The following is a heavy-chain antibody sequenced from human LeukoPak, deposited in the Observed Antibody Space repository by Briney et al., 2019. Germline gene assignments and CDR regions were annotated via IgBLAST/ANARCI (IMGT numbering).Heavy chain of an antibody. CDR1: GFTFDDYG. CDR3: ARDRLPMTTVPYYFDY. Sequence: GGSLRLSCAASGFTFDDYGMSWVRQAPGKGLEWLSGINWNGGSTGYADSVKGRFTISRDNAKNSLYLQMNSLRAEDTALYYCARDRLPMTTVPYYFDYWGQGTLVTVSS. V-gene: IGHV3-20*04. D-gene: IGHD4-17*01. J-gene: IGHJ4*02. CDR2: INWNGGST.